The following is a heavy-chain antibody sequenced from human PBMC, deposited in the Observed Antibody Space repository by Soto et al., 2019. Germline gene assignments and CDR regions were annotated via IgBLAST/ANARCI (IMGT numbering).Heavy chain of an antibody. J-gene: IGHJ4*02. CDR1: GYTFTSYY. V-gene: IGHV1-46*01. CDR2: INPSGGST. D-gene: IGHD3-22*01. CDR3: ARDRYYYDSSGSFDY. Sequence: ASVKVSCKASGYTFTSYYLHWVRQAPGQGLEWMGIINPSGGSTSYAQKFQGRVTMTRDTSTSTVYMELSSLRSEDTAVYYCARDRYYYDSSGSFDYWGQGTLVTVSS.